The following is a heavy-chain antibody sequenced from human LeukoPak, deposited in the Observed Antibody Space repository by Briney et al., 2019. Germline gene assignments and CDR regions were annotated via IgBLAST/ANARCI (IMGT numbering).Heavy chain of an antibody. CDR2: IGGSNGIT. J-gene: IGHJ6*02. CDR1: RFTFNSYA. CDR3: ARDLDSIAVAGPYGMDV. D-gene: IGHD6-19*01. V-gene: IGHV3-23*01. Sequence: GGSLRLSCAASRFTFNSYAMSWVRQAPGKGLEWVSVIGGSNGITFYVGSVKGRFTISRDNAKNTLYLQMNSLRAEDTAVYYCARDLDSIAVAGPYGMDVWGQGTTVTVSS.